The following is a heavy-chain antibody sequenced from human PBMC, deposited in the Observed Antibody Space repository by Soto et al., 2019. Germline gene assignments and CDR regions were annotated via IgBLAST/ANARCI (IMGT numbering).Heavy chain of an antibody. Sequence: SETLSLTCTVSGGSISSSSYYWGWLRQPPGKGLEWIGSIYYSGSTYYNPSLKSRVTISVDTSKNQFSLKLSSVTAADTAVYYCATTGIAARPGYYYYYYGMDVWGQGTTVTVSS. J-gene: IGHJ6*02. D-gene: IGHD6-6*01. CDR1: GGSISSSSYY. V-gene: IGHV4-39*01. CDR2: IYYSGST. CDR3: ATTGIAARPGYYYYYYGMDV.